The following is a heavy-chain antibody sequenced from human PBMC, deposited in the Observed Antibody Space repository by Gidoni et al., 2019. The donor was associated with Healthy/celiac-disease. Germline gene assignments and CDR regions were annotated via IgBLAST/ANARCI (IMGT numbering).Heavy chain of an antibody. CDR3: ARHKVRAGFDP. Sequence: QLQLQESGPGLVKPSETLSLTCTVSGGSISSSSYYWGWIRQPPGKGLEWIGSIYYSGSTYYNPSLKSRVTISVDTSKNQFSLKLSSVTAADTAVYYCARHKVRAGFDPWGQGTLVTVSS. CDR1: GGSISSSSYY. CDR2: IYYSGST. J-gene: IGHJ5*02. D-gene: IGHD6-25*01. V-gene: IGHV4-39*01.